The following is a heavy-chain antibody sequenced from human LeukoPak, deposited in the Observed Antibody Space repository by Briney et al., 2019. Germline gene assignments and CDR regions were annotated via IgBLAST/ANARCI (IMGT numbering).Heavy chain of an antibody. CDR3: ARDSGSSSWYYFDY. V-gene: IGHV3-48*01. J-gene: IGHJ4*02. D-gene: IGHD6-13*01. CDR1: GFTFSSYS. CDR2: ISSSSGITI. Sequence: PGGSLRLSCAASGFTFSSYSMNWVRQAPGKGLEWVSYISSSSGITIYYADSVKGRFTISRDNAKNSLYQQMNSLRAEDTAVYYCARDSGSSSWYYFDYWGQGTLVTVSS.